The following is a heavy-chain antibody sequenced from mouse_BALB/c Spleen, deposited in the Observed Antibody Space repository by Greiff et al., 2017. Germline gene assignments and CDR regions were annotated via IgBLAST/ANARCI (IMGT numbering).Heavy chain of an antibody. J-gene: IGHJ3*01. CDR2: ILPGSGST. V-gene: IGHV1-9*01. D-gene: IGHD2-3*01. CDR3: ARSRGKDGPPAWFAY. Sequence: VKLQESGAELMKPGASVKISCKATGYTFSSYWIEWVKQRPGHGLEWIGEILPGSGSTNYNEKFKGKATFTADTSSNTAYMQLSSLTSEDSAVYYCARSRGKDGPPAWFAYWGQGTLVTVSA. CDR1: GYTFSSYW.